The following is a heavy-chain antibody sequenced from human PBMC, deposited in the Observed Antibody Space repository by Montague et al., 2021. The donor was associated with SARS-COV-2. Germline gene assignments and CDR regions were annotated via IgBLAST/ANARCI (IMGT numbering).Heavy chain of an antibody. J-gene: IGHJ5*02. Sequence: SETLSLTCTVSGDSTSCPNCYWGWIRQAPGKGLDWIGTIYNSGTTYYNPSLKSRLTISIDTSKNQFSLKLTSVTAADTAVYYCARHRNYGDHSLDNWFHPWGQGTLVPVSS. D-gene: IGHD4-17*01. CDR3: ARHRNYGDHSLDNWFHP. CDR2: IYNSGTT. CDR1: GDSTSCPNCY. V-gene: IGHV4-39*01.